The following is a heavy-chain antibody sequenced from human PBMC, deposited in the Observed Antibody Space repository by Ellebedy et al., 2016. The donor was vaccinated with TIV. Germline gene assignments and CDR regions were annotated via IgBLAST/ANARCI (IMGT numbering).Heavy chain of an antibody. CDR3: ARKSDTLLFAGGDC. CDR2: ISSGSTYI. Sequence: GESLKISCAASGFTFSNSDMNWVRQAPGKGLEWVSSISSGSTYIYYRDSVKGRFTISRDDAKNSLYLQMNSLRVEDTAVYYCARKSDTLLFAGGDCWGQGTLVTVSS. D-gene: IGHD3-16*01. V-gene: IGHV3-21*01. J-gene: IGHJ4*02. CDR1: GFTFSNSD.